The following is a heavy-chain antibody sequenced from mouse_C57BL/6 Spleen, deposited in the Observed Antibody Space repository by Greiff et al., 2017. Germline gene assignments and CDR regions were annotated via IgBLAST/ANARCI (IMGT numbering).Heavy chain of an antibody. J-gene: IGHJ3*01. CDR3: ARSVVDPAWFAY. Sequence: VQLQQSGPELVKPGASVKISCKASGYAFSSSWMNWVKQRPGKGLEWIGRIYPGDGDTNYNGKFKGKATLTADKSSSTAYMQLSSLTSEDSAVYFCARSVVDPAWFAYWGQGTLVTVSA. CDR1: GYAFSSSW. V-gene: IGHV1-82*01. D-gene: IGHD1-1*01. CDR2: IYPGDGDT.